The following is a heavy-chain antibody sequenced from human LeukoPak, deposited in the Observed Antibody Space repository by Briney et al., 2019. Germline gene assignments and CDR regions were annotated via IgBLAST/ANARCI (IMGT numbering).Heavy chain of an antibody. D-gene: IGHD6-19*01. Sequence: PGGSLRLSCAASGFTFDDYAMHWVRQAPGKGLEWVSLISGDGGSTYYADSVKGRFTISRDNAKNTLYLQMNSLKAEDTAVYYCVRDSPSGFFDLWGRGTLVTVSS. CDR2: ISGDGGST. CDR3: VRDSPSGFFDL. CDR1: GFTFDDYA. V-gene: IGHV3-43*02. J-gene: IGHJ2*01.